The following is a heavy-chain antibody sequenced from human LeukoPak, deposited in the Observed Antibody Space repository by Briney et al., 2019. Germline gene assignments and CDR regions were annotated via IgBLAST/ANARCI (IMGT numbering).Heavy chain of an antibody. CDR2: IYYSGST. J-gene: IGHJ4*02. CDR3: ARPDSSSWWQFDY. CDR1: GFTFTTYW. D-gene: IGHD6-13*01. V-gene: IGHV4-39*01. Sequence: NSGGSLRLSCAASGFTFTTYWMSWDRQPPGKGLEWIGSIYYSGSTYYNPSLKSRVTISVDTSKNQFSLKLSSVTAADTAVYYCARPDSSSWWQFDYWGQGTLVTVSS.